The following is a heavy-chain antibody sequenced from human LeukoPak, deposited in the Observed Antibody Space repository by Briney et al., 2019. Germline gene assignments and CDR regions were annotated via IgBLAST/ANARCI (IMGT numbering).Heavy chain of an antibody. Sequence: GGSLRLSCAASGFTFNTYWMTWVRQAPGQGLEWVADIKEDGSDKYYVDAVKGRFTISRDNAKNSLFLQMNSLRVEDTAVYYCAKDLYSNYGPADYWGQGNLVTVSS. CDR1: GFTFNTYW. V-gene: IGHV3-7*03. D-gene: IGHD4-11*01. CDR3: AKDLYSNYGPADY. J-gene: IGHJ4*02. CDR2: IKEDGSDK.